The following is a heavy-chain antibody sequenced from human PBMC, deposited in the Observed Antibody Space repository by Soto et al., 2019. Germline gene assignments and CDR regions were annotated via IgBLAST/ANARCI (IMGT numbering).Heavy chain of an antibody. Sequence: GESLKISCKGSGYSFTSYWISWVRQMPGKGLEWMGRIDPSDSYTNYSPSFQGHVTISADKSISTAYLQWSSLKASDTAMYYCARHHRWYYGSGSYYNANYYYGMDVWGQGTTVTVSS. V-gene: IGHV5-10-1*01. J-gene: IGHJ6*02. CDR2: IDPSDSYT. D-gene: IGHD3-10*01. CDR1: GYSFTSYW. CDR3: ARHHRWYYGSGSYYNANYYYGMDV.